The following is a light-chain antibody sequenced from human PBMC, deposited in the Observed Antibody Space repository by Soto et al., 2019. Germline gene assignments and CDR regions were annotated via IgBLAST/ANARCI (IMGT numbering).Light chain of an antibody. Sequence: QSALTQPPSVSGSPGQSVAISCTGTSSDVGNYNRVSWYQQPPGTAPKLIIYDVTNRPSGVPDRFSGSKSGNTASLTISGLQAVDEAEYSSGSYTSSSPFVFLTRTKVT. CDR1: SSDVGNYNR. CDR2: DVT. J-gene: IGLJ1*01. V-gene: IGLV2-18*02. CDR3: GSYTSSSPFV.